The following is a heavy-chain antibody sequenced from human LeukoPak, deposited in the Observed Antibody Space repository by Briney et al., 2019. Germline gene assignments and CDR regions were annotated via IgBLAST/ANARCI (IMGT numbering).Heavy chain of an antibody. J-gene: IGHJ3*02. CDR2: IYSGGST. CDR1: GFTVSSNY. V-gene: IGHV3-53*01. Sequence: AGGSLRLSCAASGFTVSSNYMSWVRQAPGKGLEWVSVIYSGGSTYYADSVKGRFTISRDNSKNTLYLQMNSLRAEDTAVYYCASGAVVAVGDAFDIWGQGTMVTVSS. CDR3: ASGAVVAVGDAFDI. D-gene: IGHD2-15*01.